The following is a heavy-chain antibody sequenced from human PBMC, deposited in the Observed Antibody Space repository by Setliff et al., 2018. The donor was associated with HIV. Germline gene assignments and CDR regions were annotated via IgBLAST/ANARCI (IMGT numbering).Heavy chain of an antibody. D-gene: IGHD6-13*01. CDR1: GGSLSGYH. V-gene: IGHV4-34*01. Sequence: SETLSLTCAVYGGSLSGYHWSWIRQSPEKGLEWIGEINHSGSTNYNPSLKSRVTMSVDTSKNQFSLKLSSVTAADTAVYYCANFLPDTAAAGPRFDYWGQGTLVTAPQ. CDR3: ANFLPDTAAAGPRFDY. J-gene: IGHJ4*02. CDR2: INHSGST.